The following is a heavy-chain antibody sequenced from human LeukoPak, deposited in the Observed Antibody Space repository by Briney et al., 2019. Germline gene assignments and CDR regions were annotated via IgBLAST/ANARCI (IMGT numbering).Heavy chain of an antibody. CDR2: IYYSGST. CDR3: ARGGEGTNFDY. CDR1: GGSISSSSYY. Sequence: SETLSLACTVSGGSISSSSYYWGWIRQPPGKGLEWIGSIYYSGSTYYNPSLKSRVTISVDTSKNQFSLKLSSVTAADTAVYYCARGGEGTNFDYWGQGTLVTVSS. V-gene: IGHV4-39*07. J-gene: IGHJ4*02. D-gene: IGHD1-7*01.